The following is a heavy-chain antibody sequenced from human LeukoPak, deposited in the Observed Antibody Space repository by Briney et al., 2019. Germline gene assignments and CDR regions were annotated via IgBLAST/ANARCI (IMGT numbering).Heavy chain of an antibody. CDR2: IYHGGNT. CDR3: ARDREYSKSWSFDY. J-gene: IGHJ4*02. V-gene: IGHV4-4*02. D-gene: IGHD6-13*01. CDR1: GDSISSKNW. Sequence: PSGTLSLTCAVSGDSISSKNWWNWVRQPPGKGPEWIGEIYHGGNTNYNPSLKSRVTISVDKSKNQFSLILSSVTAADTAVYYCARDREYSKSWSFDYWGQGTLVTVSS.